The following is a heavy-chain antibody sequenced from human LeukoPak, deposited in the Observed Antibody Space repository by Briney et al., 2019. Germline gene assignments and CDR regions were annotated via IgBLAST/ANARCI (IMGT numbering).Heavy chain of an antibody. CDR3: AKAHPGLDY. J-gene: IGHJ4*02. CDR2: IGSGSALI. Sequence: GGSLRLSCAASGFTFTRYTMNWVRQAPGKGLEWVASIGSGSALIYYADSVRGRFTISRDNAKNSLFLQMNSLRAGDTAVYYCAKAHPGLDYWGQGTLVTVSS. V-gene: IGHV3-21*01. CDR1: GFTFTRYT.